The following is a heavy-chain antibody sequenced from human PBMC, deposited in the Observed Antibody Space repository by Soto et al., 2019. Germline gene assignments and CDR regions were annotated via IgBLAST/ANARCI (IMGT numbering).Heavy chain of an antibody. CDR2: IIPIFGTA. CDR3: ASTNGYWHAFDI. CDR1: GGTFSSYA. J-gene: IGHJ3*02. D-gene: IGHD5-12*01. V-gene: IGHV1-69*13. Sequence: SVKVSCKASGGTFSSYAISWVRQAPGQGLEWMGGIIPIFGTANYAQKFQGRVTITADESTSTAYMELSSLRSEDTAVYYCASTNGYWHAFDIWGQGTMVTVSS.